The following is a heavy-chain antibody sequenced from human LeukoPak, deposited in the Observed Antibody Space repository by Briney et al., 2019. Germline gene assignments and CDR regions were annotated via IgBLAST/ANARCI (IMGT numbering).Heavy chain of an antibody. D-gene: IGHD3-10*01. CDR3: AKNMDTRGIYDY. J-gene: IGHJ4*02. CDR2: ISGSRGKT. CDR1: GFTFSNYA. Sequence: QTGGSLRLSCAASGFTFSNYAMTWVRQAPGEGLEWVSLISGSRGKTYYADSVRGRFTISRDNSENTLYLQVSSLRAEDTAVYFCAKNMDTRGIYDYWGQGTLVTVSS. V-gene: IGHV3-23*01.